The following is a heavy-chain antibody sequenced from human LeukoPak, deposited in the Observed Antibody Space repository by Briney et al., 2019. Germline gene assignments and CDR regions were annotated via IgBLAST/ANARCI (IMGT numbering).Heavy chain of an antibody. CDR3: AIGLVGSGSYIPYGMDV. CDR1: GYTLTYLS. V-gene: IGHV1-24*01. Sequence: ASVKVSCKVSGYTLTYLSLHWLRQAPGKGIAWMGVFDTGDGGTIYAQKFQGRVTMTEDTSTDTAYMELCSLRSEDTAVYYCAIGLVGSGSYIPYGMDVWGQGTTVTVSS. J-gene: IGHJ6*02. D-gene: IGHD3-10*01. CDR2: FDTGDGGT.